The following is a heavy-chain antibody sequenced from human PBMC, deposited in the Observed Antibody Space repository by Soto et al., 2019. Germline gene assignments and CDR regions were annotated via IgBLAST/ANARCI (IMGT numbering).Heavy chain of an antibody. CDR2: IKSRTDGGAA. D-gene: IGHD4-17*01. J-gene: IGHJ4*02. CDR1: GFTFINAW. CDR3: TTDPGDYEDF. V-gene: IGHV3-15*01. Sequence: VHLVESGRGFVKSGGSLRLSCEGSGFTFINAWMSWVRQAPGKGLEWVGRIKSRTDGGAADYAAPVRGRFSISRDDSKNTLYLQMNSLKIEDSALYYCTTDPGDYEDFWGQGTLVTVSS.